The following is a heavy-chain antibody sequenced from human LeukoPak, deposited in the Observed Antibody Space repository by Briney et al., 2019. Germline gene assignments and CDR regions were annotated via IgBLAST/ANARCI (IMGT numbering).Heavy chain of an antibody. J-gene: IGHJ5*02. CDR3: ARQDIYYYVWGSYRYTASNWFDP. CDR2: IYYSGST. V-gene: IGHV4-59*08. Sequence: SETLSLTCTVCGGSISSYYWSWIRQPPGKGLEGIGYIYYSGSTNYNPSLKSRVTISVDTSKNQFSLNLSPVTAAHTAVYYCARQDIYYYVWGSYRYTASNWFDPWGQGTLVTVSS. CDR1: GGSISSYY. D-gene: IGHD3-16*02.